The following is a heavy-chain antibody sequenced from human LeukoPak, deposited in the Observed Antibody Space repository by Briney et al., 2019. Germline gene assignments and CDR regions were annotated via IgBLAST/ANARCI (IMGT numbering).Heavy chain of an antibody. Sequence: PGGSPRLSCAVSGLTFGRYAMTWVRQAPGKGLEWVSVIYSGGSTYYADSVKGRFTISRDTSKNTLYLQMNSLRAEDTAVYYCARDPVGAIGYGMDVWGQGTTVTVSS. CDR1: GLTFGRYA. CDR2: IYSGGST. V-gene: IGHV3-66*01. J-gene: IGHJ6*02. D-gene: IGHD1-26*01. CDR3: ARDPVGAIGYGMDV.